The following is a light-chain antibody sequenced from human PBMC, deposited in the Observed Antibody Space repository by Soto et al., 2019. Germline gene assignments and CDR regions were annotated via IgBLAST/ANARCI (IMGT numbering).Light chain of an antibody. CDR3: QHYSYSRYVS. CDR1: ESVSYNY. V-gene: IGKV3-20*01. J-gene: IGKJ1*01. Sequence: EIVLTQSPGTLSLSPGERATLSCRASESVSYNYLAWYQQKPGQAPRLLIYGVSSRATGIPDRFSGSGSETDFTITISRLQTEDFEVYYCQHYSYSRYVSVGQGTKVEIK. CDR2: GVS.